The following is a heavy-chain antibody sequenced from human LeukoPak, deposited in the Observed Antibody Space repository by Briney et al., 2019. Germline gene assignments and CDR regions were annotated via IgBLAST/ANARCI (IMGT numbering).Heavy chain of an antibody. V-gene: IGHV3-23*01. J-gene: IGHJ4*02. CDR1: GFTFSSYA. CDR3: AKDRTPNNYGFGTFDY. Sequence: RGSLRLSCAASGFTFSSYAMTWVRQAPGKGLEWVSVISGSGRSTYYADSVKGRFTISRDNSKNTLYLQMNFLRAEDTAVYYCAKDRTPNNYGFGTFDYWGQGTLVTVSS. CDR2: ISGSGRST. D-gene: IGHD5-18*01.